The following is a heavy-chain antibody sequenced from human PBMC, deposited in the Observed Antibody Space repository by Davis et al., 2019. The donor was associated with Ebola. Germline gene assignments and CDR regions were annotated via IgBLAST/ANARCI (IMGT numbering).Heavy chain of an antibody. D-gene: IGHD6-19*01. CDR2: INPNSGGT. CDR3: ARDGPRGAGNYYYYMDV. CDR1: GYTFTGYY. J-gene: IGHJ6*03. Sequence: ASVKVSCKASGYTFTGYYMHWVRQAPGQGLEWMGWINPNSGGTNYAQKFQGWVTMTRDTSISTAYMELSRLRSDDTAVYYCARDGPRGAGNYYYYMDVWGKGTTVTVSS. V-gene: IGHV1-2*04.